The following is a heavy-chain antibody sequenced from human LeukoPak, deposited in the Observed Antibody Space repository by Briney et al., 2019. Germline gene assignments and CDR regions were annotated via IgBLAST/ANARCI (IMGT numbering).Heavy chain of an antibody. Sequence: ASVKVSCKVSESTVTEFSIHWVRQAPGKGLEWMGGFDPDNAERVFARKFQGRVTMTEGTSTNTAYMELTSLGSEDTAVYYCATGQTTPVLVDTLHFWGQGTRVTVSS. CDR1: ESTVTEFS. CDR3: ATGQTTPVLVDTLHF. V-gene: IGHV1-24*01. D-gene: IGHD3-3*01. CDR2: FDPDNAER. J-gene: IGHJ1*01.